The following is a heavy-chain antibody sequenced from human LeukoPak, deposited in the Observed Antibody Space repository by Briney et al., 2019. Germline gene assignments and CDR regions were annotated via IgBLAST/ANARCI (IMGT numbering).Heavy chain of an antibody. CDR1: GYILTNNW. V-gene: IGHV5-51*01. J-gene: IGHJ4*02. CDR3: ARRHYDSSSYYLAGPGRFDY. D-gene: IGHD3-22*01. CDR2: IYPGNSDT. Sequence: GESLKISCKISGYILTNNWIGWVRQVPGKGLELMGLIYPGNSDTRYSPSFQGQVTISSDKSISSVYLQWSILKASDTAMYYCARRHYDSSSYYLAGPGRFDYWGQGTLVTVSS.